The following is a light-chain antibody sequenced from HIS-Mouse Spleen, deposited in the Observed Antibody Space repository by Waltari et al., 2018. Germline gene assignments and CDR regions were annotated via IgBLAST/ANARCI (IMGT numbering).Light chain of an antibody. Sequence: SYELTQPPSVSVSPGQTARITCSGDALPKKYAYWYQQKSGQAPVLVIYEDSKRPSGLPERFSGSSSGKMATLTISGAQVEDEADYYCYSTDSSGNHRVFGGGTKLTVL. CDR2: EDS. V-gene: IGLV3-10*01. CDR1: ALPKKY. J-gene: IGLJ2*01. CDR3: YSTDSSGNHRV.